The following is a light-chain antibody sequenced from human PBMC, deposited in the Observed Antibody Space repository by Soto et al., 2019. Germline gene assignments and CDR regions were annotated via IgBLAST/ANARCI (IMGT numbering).Light chain of an antibody. CDR1: QDIGDW. CDR3: QQCYSFPVT. V-gene: IGKV1-12*01. Sequence: SPSASVADRVSITCRASQDIGDWLAWYQQKPGKAPKLLVYAASSLQSGVPSRFSGSGSGTDFTPTISSLQPEDFATYYCQQCYSFPVTFGGGTKVDIK. J-gene: IGKJ4*01. CDR2: AAS.